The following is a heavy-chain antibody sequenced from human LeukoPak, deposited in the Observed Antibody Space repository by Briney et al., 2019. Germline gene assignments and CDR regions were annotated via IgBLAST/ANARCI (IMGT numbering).Heavy chain of an antibody. CDR2: ASGSGGST. V-gene: IGHV3-23*01. CDR1: GFTFSNYG. D-gene: IGHD3-3*01. Sequence: GGSLRLSCAASGFTFSNYGMSWVRQAPGKGLEWVSVASGSGGSTYYADSVKGRFTISRDNSKNTLYLQMNSLRAEDTAVYYCAKDRRRKDFWSGYFIGGMDVWGQGTTVTVSS. J-gene: IGHJ6*02. CDR3: AKDRRRKDFWSGYFIGGMDV.